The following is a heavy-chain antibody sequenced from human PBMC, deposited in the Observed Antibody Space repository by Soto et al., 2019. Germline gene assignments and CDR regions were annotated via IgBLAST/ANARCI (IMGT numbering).Heavy chain of an antibody. V-gene: IGHV3-33*01. CDR1: GFSLRTYC. J-gene: IGHJ5*02. D-gene: IGHD6-19*01. CDR2: IWYDGTKK. CDR3: ARDVVTAVAGSVNWFDP. Sequence: PGGSLRRSCAPSGFSLRTYCMQWLRRAPGKGLEWVAFIWYDGTKKFYANSVEGRSTISKDNSNNILYLQMSGLRAEDTAVYYCARDVVTAVAGSVNWFDPWGQGP.